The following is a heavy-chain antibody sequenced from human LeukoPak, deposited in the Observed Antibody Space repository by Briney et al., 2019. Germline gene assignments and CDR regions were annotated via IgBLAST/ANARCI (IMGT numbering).Heavy chain of an antibody. Sequence: GGSLRLSCAASGFAFNTYTMNWVRQTPGKGLEWVSSISSTGAYIYHADSMDGRFTVSRDNARNLLYLHMNSLRAEDSAMYFCARVSSNPYSRGFYHFDYWGQGTLVTVSS. V-gene: IGHV3-21*01. CDR3: ARVSSNPYSRGFYHFDY. CDR2: ISSTGAYI. D-gene: IGHD6-19*01. J-gene: IGHJ4*02. CDR1: GFAFNTYT.